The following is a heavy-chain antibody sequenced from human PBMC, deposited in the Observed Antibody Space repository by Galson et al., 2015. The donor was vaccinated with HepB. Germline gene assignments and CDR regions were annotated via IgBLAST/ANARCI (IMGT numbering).Heavy chain of an antibody. CDR3: ARDAGDYYGSGSYYNGVYYFDY. D-gene: IGHD3-10*01. CDR1: GFTFSSYA. J-gene: IGHJ4*02. V-gene: IGHV3-30*04. Sequence: SLRLSCAASGFTFSSYAMHWVRQAPGKGLEWVAVISYDGSNKYYADSVKGRFTISRDNSKNTLYLQMNSPRAEDTAVYYCARDAGDYYGSGSYYNGVYYFDYWGQGTLVTVSS. CDR2: ISYDGSNK.